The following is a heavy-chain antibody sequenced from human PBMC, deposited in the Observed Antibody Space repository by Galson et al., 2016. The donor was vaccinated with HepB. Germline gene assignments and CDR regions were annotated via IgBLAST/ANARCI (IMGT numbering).Heavy chain of an antibody. J-gene: IGHJ6*02. CDR1: GFTFSSYA. CDR2: ISGSGGST. V-gene: IGHV3-23*01. CDR3: AKSLLGVTLVSYYYGRDV. D-gene: IGHD2-21*02. Sequence: SLRLSCAASGFTFSSYAMSWVRQAPGKGLEWVSAISGSGGSTYYADSVRGRFTISRDNSKNTPYLQMKSLRAEDTAVYYCAKSLLGVTLVSYYYGRDVWGQGTTVTVPS.